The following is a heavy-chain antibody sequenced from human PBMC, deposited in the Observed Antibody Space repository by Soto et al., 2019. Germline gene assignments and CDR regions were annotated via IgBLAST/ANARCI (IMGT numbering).Heavy chain of an antibody. CDR1: SGSISSGNW. J-gene: IGHJ5*02. Sequence: QVQLQESGPGLVKPSGTLSLTCAVSSGSISSGNWWSWVRQPPGKGLEWIGEVYHTGSTTYNPSPKSRVTISVHKSHNRFSLTRRSVTAADPAVYYCARGSCSSPRCYAAGRWFDPWGQGTLVSVSS. V-gene: IGHV4-4*02. D-gene: IGHD2-2*01. CDR3: ARGSCSSPRCYAAGRWFDP. CDR2: VYHTGST.